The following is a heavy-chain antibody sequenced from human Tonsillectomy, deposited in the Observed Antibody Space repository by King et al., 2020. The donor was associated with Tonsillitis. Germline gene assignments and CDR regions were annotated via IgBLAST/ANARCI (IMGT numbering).Heavy chain of an antibody. CDR3: ARVFGRDLEVGQNSFYAPMDV. D-gene: IGHD2-21*01. CDR1: GDTFINYG. CDR2: IIPMFGTS. J-gene: IGHJ6*02. V-gene: IGHV1-69*01. Sequence: VQLVESGAEVKRPGSSVKVSCTAPGDTFINYGISWVRQAPGQGLEWLGGIIPMFGTSTYAQKFQGRVTITADESTHTVYMDLYGLISEDTAIYFCARVFGRDLEVGQNSFYAPMDVWGHGTTVTVSS.